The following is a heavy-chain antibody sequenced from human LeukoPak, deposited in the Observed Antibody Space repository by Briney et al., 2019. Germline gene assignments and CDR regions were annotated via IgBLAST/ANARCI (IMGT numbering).Heavy chain of an antibody. J-gene: IGHJ3*02. V-gene: IGHV4-39*07. Sequence: SETLSLTCTVSGGSISSGDYYWSWIHQPPGKGLEWIGEINHSGSTNCNPSLKSRVTISVDTSKNQFSLKLSSVTAADTAVYYCARYLGTVRIAFDIWGQGTMVTVSS. D-gene: IGHD5-18*01. CDR2: INHSGST. CDR1: GGSISSGDYY. CDR3: ARYLGTVRIAFDI.